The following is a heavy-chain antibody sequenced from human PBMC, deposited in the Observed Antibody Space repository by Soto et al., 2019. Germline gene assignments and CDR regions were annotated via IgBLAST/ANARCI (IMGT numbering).Heavy chain of an antibody. Sequence: EVQLVESGGGLVQPGGSLRLSCAVSGFTFSNYWMHWVRQAPGKGLVWVSRLKSDGSGTMYADSVKGRLTISRDNAXNXXDLCMNRLRAVNTAVHCCVRGDGEYDDGNGYLGRHWGQGTLVTVCS. CDR3: VRGDGEYDDGNGYLGRH. D-gene: IGHD5-18*01. CDR2: LKSDGSGT. J-gene: IGHJ4*02. CDR1: GFTFSNYW. V-gene: IGHV3-74*03.